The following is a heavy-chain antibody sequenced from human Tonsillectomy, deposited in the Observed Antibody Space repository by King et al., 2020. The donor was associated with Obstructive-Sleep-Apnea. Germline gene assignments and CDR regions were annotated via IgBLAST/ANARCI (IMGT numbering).Heavy chain of an antibody. CDR3: ARLYGGNSLYFDY. J-gene: IGHJ4*02. CDR1: GGSISSHY. Sequence: QLQESGPGLVKPSETLSLTCTVSGGSISSHYWSWIRQPPGKGLEWIGYIYYRGHTYYTPSLKSRVTISVDTSKTQFSLKLNTVTAADTAVYYCARLYGGNSLYFDYWGQGTLVTVSS. D-gene: IGHD4-23*01. V-gene: IGHV4-59*11. CDR2: IYYRGHT.